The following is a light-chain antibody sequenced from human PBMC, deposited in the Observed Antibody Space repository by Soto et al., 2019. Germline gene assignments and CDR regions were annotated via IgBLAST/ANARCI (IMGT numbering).Light chain of an antibody. CDR1: QSISSW. V-gene: IGKV1-5*03. CDR2: KAS. CDR3: QQCNSYPPT. Sequence: DIQMTQSPSTLSASVGDRVTITCRASQSISSWLAWYQQKPGKAPKVLIYKASNLQSGVPARFSGSGSGTDFTLIISSLQPDDFATYYCQQCNSYPPTFGQGTTVDIK. J-gene: IGKJ1*01.